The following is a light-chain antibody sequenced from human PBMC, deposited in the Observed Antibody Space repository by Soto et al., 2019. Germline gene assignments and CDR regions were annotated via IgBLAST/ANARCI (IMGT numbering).Light chain of an antibody. CDR2: EVN. J-gene: IGLJ2*01. CDR3: CSYGGDRI. CDR1: SSNVGGYNF. V-gene: IGLV2-23*02. Sequence: QSVLTQPASMSGSPGQSIAISCTGTSSNVGGYNFVSWYQQHPGKAPKLLIYEVNKRPSGVSNRFSGSKSDNTASLTISGLQAEDEADYCCCSYGGDRIFGGGTKLTVL.